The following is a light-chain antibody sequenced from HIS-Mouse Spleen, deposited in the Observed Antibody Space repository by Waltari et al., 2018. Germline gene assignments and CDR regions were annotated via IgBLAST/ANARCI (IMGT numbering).Light chain of an antibody. Sequence: QSVLTQPPSASGTPGQRVTISCSGSSSNIGSNTVNWYQQLPGTAPKHLIYSNNQRPPWGPDPFFGFKAGHSGLLAIRWVQSGDEADYYWAGRDDSLDCKYVLRTGTKVTVL. J-gene: IGLJ1*01. CDR1: SSNIGSNT. V-gene: IGLV1-44*01. CDR2: SNN. CDR3: AGRDDSLDCKYV.